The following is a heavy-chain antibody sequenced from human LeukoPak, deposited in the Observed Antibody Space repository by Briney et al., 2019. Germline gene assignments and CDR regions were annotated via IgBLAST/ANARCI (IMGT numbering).Heavy chain of an antibody. CDR1: GFTFSSYA. Sequence: PGGSLRLSCSASGFTFSSYAMHWVRQAPGKGLEYVSAISSNGGSTYYADSVKGRFTISRDNSKNTLYPQMSSLRAEDTAVYYCVKDYDFWSGYSYAQGYFDYWGQGTLVTVSS. CDR3: VKDYDFWSGYSYAQGYFDY. D-gene: IGHD3-3*01. V-gene: IGHV3-64D*09. CDR2: ISSNGGST. J-gene: IGHJ4*02.